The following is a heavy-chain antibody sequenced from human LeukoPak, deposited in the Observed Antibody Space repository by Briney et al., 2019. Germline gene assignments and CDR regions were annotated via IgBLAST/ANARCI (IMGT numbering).Heavy chain of an antibody. CDR3: ARNRDGYNSFNY. CDR1: GGSINNGGYY. D-gene: IGHD5-24*01. J-gene: IGHJ4*02. CDR2: IYYSGSS. V-gene: IGHV4-31*03. Sequence: PSQTLSLTCTVSGGSINNGGYYWSWIRQHPGKGLEWIGYIYYSGSSYYNPSLRSRVTISVDTSKNHFSLKLSSVTAADTAVYYCARNRDGYNSFNYWGQGTLVTVSS.